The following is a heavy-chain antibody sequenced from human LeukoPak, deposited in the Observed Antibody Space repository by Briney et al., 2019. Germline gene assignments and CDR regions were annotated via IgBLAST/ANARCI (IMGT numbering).Heavy chain of an antibody. J-gene: IGHJ5*02. CDR1: GYTFTGYY. V-gene: IGHV1-2*02. D-gene: IGHD5-18*01. Sequence: ASVKVSCKASGYTFTGYYMHWVRQAPGQGLEWMGWNNPNSGGTNYAQKFQGRVTMTRDTSISTAYMELSRLRSDDTAVYYCARGPWIQLWFHCGGDCRVAGNWFDPWGQGTLVTVSS. CDR3: ARGPWIQLWFHCGGDCRVAGNWFDP. CDR2: NNPNSGGT.